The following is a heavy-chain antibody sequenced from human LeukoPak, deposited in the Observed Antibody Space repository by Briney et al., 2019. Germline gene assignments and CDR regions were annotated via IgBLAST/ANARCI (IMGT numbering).Heavy chain of an antibody. CDR3: AGSMVRGVIGYMDV. CDR2: IIPIFGTA. CDR1: GGTFSSYA. Sequence: SVKVSCKASGGTFSSYAISWVRQAPGQGLELMGGIIPIFGTANYAQKFQGRVTITADESTSTAYMELSSLRSEDTAVYYCAGSMVRGVIGYMDVWGKGTTVTVSS. D-gene: IGHD3-10*01. V-gene: IGHV1-69*01. J-gene: IGHJ6*03.